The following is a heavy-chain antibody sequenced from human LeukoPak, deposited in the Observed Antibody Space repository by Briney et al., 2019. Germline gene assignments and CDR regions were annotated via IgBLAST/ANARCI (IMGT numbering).Heavy chain of an antibody. CDR1: GGSITSYY. CDR2: IYSSGST. V-gene: IGHV4-59*12. Sequence: PSETLSLTCTVSGGSITSYYWSWIRQPPGKGLEWIGYIYSSGSTNYNPSLRSRVTMSVDSSKNQFSLKLSSVTAADTAVYYCARGGAMANFDYWGQGTLVTVSS. J-gene: IGHJ4*02. D-gene: IGHD5-18*01. CDR3: ARGGAMANFDY.